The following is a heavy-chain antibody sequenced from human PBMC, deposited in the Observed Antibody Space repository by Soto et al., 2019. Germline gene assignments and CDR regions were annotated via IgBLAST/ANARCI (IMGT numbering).Heavy chain of an antibody. CDR3: AREPRYCRGGSCSITGDAFDI. J-gene: IGHJ3*02. D-gene: IGHD2-15*01. V-gene: IGHV3-66*01. CDR2: ISNRGDT. CDR1: GFIVSDTY. Sequence: EVQLVESGGGLVQPGGSLRLSCTASGFIVSDTYMNWVRQAPGKVLEWVSVISNRGDTHYADSVRGRFSLSRDIADNTLHLQMNNLRVEDTAVYYCAREPRYCRGGSCSITGDAFDIWGQGTMVTVSS.